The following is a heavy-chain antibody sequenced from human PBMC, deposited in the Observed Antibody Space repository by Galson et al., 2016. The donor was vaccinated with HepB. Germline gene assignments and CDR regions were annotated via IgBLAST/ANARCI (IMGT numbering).Heavy chain of an antibody. V-gene: IGHV3-74*01. J-gene: IGHJ3*02. D-gene: IGHD4-17*01. CDR3: ARGGLYGDSDAFDI. Sequence: SLRLSCAASGFTFSTHWMHWVRQAPGKGLVCVSRISEDGRAKNSADSVRGRFTISRDNSKNTLYLQMNSLRADDTAVYYCARGGLYGDSDAFDIWGQGTMVTVSS. CDR1: GFTFSTHW. CDR2: ISEDGRAK.